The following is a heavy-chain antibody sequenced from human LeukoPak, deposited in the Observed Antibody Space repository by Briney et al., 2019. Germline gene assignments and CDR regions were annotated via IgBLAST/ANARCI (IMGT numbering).Heavy chain of an antibody. CDR2: ISWNSGSI. CDR3: VKDIGGYSSSWYRGVDAFDI. Sequence: GGSLRLSCAASGFTFDDYAMHWVRQAPGKGLEWVSGISWNSGSIGYADSVKGRFTISRDNAKNSLYLQMNSLRAEDTALYYCVKDIGGYSSSWYRGVDAFDIWGQGIMVTVSS. V-gene: IGHV3-9*01. CDR1: GFTFDDYA. J-gene: IGHJ3*02. D-gene: IGHD6-13*01.